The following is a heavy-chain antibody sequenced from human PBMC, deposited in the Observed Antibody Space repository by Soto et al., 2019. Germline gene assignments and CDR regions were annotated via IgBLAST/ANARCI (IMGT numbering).Heavy chain of an antibody. CDR2: IWYDGSNK. Sequence: QVQLVESGGGVVQPGRSLRLSCAASGFTFSSYGMHWVRQAPGKGLEWVAVIWYDGSNKYYADSMKGRFTISRDNSKNTLYLQMKSLRAEDTAVNYCAGDQKITKIRGVRGAIEVWGHGTTVTVSS. D-gene: IGHD3-10*01. J-gene: IGHJ6*02. V-gene: IGHV3-33*01. CDR3: AGDQKITKIRGVRGAIEV. CDR1: GFTFSSYG.